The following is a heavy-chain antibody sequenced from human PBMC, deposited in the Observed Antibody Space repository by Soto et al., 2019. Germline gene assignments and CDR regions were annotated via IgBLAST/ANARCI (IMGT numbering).Heavy chain of an antibody. D-gene: IGHD1-26*01. CDR2: IKQDGSEK. CDR3: ARDPQWELPSTFDY. J-gene: IGHJ4*02. V-gene: IGHV3-7*01. CDR1: GFTFSSYW. Sequence: GGSLRLSCAASGFTFSSYWMSWVRQAPGKGLEWVANIKQDGSEKYYVDSVKGRFTISRDNAKNSLYLQMNSLRAEDTAVYYCARDPQWELPSTFDYWGQGTLVTVSS.